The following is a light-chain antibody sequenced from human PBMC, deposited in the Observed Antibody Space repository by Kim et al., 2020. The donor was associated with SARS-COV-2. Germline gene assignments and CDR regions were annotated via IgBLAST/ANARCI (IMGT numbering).Light chain of an antibody. CDR1: SSDVGGYNY. J-gene: IGLJ2*01. CDR2: DVS. CDR3: CSYAGSYTSDVV. Sequence: SVTISCTGTSSDVGGYNYVSWYQQHPGKAPKLIIYDVSERPSGVPDRFSGSKSGNTASLTISGLQAEDEADYYCCSYAGSYTSDVVFGGGTQLTVL. V-gene: IGLV2-11*02.